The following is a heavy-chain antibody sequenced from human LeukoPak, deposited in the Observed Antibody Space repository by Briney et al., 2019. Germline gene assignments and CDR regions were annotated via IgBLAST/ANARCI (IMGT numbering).Heavy chain of an antibody. CDR3: ARLGSGSYYVRWDFDY. D-gene: IGHD1-26*01. CDR2: IYPGDSDT. V-gene: IGHV5-51*01. J-gene: IGHJ4*02. Sequence: LGESLKISCKGSTGLFTGYWIGWVRQMPGKGLEWMGIIYPGDSDTRYSPSFQGQVTISADKSISTAYLQWSSLKASDTAMYYCARLGSGSYYVRWDFDYWGQGTLVTVSS. CDR1: TGLFTGYW.